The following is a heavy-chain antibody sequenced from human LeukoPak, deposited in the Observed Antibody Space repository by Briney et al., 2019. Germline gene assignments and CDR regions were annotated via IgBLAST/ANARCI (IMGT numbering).Heavy chain of an antibody. Sequence: SQTLSLTCAVSGGSISSGGYSWSWIRQPPGKGLEWIGYTYHSGSTYYNPSLKSRVTISVDRSKNQFSLKLSSVTAADTAVYYCARGWNSWFDPWGQGTLVTVSS. CDR1: GGSISSGGYS. D-gene: IGHD2-15*01. CDR2: TYHSGST. V-gene: IGHV4-30-2*01. J-gene: IGHJ5*02. CDR3: ARGWNSWFDP.